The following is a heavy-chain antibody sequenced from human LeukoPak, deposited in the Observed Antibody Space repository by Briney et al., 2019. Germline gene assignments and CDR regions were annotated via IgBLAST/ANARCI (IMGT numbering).Heavy chain of an antibody. CDR3: ARDWAYGSGSYDY. CDR1: GFTFSSYW. J-gene: IGHJ4*02. D-gene: IGHD3-10*01. Sequence: GGSLRLSCAASGFTFSSYWMSWVRQAPGKGLEWVANIKQDGSEKYYVDSVKGRFTISRDNAKNSLYLQMNSLRAEDTAVYYCARDWAYGSGSYDYWGQGTLVTVSS. V-gene: IGHV3-7*01. CDR2: IKQDGSEK.